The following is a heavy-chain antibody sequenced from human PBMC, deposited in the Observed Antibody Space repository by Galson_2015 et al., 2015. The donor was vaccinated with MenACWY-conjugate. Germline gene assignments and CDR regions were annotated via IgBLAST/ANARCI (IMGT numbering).Heavy chain of an antibody. V-gene: IGHV3-11*05. Sequence: SLRLSCAASGFTFRDYYMSWIRQAPGQGLEWVSYISSSSSYTNYADSVKGRFTISRDNAKNSLYLQMNSLRAEDTAVYYCARAVRSNYYYYGMDVWGQGTTVTVSS. CDR3: ARAVRSNYYYYGMDV. D-gene: IGHD4-17*01. J-gene: IGHJ6*02. CDR1: GFTFRDYY. CDR2: ISSSSSYT.